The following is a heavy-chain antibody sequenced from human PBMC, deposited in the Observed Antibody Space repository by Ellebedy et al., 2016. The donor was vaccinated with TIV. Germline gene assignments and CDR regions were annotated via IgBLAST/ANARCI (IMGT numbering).Heavy chain of an antibody. CDR3: ARASGRRRSWDNDY. CDR1: GFTFSTYA. CDR2: LTTGGVT. D-gene: IGHD3-10*01. J-gene: IGHJ4*02. Sequence: PGGSLRLSCVVSGFTFSTYAMRWFRPAPGKGLEWVSALTTGGVTFYAVSVKGRFTISRDNSRNTVYLQMNNLRAEDTAVYYCARASGRRRSWDNDYWGQGTLVTVSS. V-gene: IGHV3-23*01.